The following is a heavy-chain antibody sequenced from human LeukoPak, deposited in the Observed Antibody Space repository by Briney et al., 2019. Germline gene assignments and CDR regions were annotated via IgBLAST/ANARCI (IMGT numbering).Heavy chain of an antibody. D-gene: IGHD3-10*01. V-gene: IGHV1-2*02. CDR2: INPNSGGT. CDR3: ARATEYGSGGVLADF. Sequence: GASVKVSSRPSGYTFTNYYLHWVRQAPGQGLEWMGWINPNSGGTNSTQKFQDRVTMTRDTSISTAYMELRRLRSDDTAVYYCARATEYGSGGVLADFWGQGTLVTVSS. J-gene: IGHJ4*02. CDR1: GYTFTNYY.